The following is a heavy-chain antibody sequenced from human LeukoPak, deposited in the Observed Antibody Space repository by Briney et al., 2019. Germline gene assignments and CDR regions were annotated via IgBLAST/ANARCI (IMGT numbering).Heavy chain of an antibody. Sequence: GGSLRLSCAASGFTFSDYYMSWIRQAPGKGLEWVSYITNSGSTIYYADSVKGRFTISRDNAKNSLYLQMNSLRAEDTAVYYCARHQPKGAVAGIGYWGQGTLVTVSS. CDR3: ARHQPKGAVAGIGY. D-gene: IGHD6-19*01. V-gene: IGHV3-11*04. CDR1: GFTFSDYY. CDR2: ITNSGSTI. J-gene: IGHJ4*02.